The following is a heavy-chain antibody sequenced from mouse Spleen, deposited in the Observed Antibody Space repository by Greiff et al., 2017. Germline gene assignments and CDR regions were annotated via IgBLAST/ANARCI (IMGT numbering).Heavy chain of an antibody. V-gene: IGHV1-4*01. CDR1: GYTFTSYT. CDR2: INPSSGYT. D-gene: IGHD2-2*01. CDR3: ARSGYYDGSYYAMDY. J-gene: IGHJ4*01. Sequence: QVQLQQSGAELARPGASVKMSCKASGYTFTSYTMHWVKQRPGQGLEWIGYINPSSGYTKYNQKFKDKATLTADKSSSTAYMQLSSLTSEDSAVYYCARSGYYDGSYYAMDYWGQGTSVTVSS.